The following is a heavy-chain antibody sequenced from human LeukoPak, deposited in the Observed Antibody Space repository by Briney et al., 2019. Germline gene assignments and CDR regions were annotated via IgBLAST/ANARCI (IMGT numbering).Heavy chain of an antibody. CDR1: GYTFTSYG. CDR2: ISAYNGNT. V-gene: IGHV1-18*01. Sequence: ASVKVSCKASGYTFTSYGISWVRQAPGQGLEWMGWISAYNGNTNYAQKLQGRVTMTTDTSTSTAYMELRSLRSDDTAVYYWARAHGLLWFGELFSWFDAWGQGTLVTVSS. J-gene: IGHJ5*02. CDR3: ARAHGLLWFGELFSWFDA. D-gene: IGHD3-10*01.